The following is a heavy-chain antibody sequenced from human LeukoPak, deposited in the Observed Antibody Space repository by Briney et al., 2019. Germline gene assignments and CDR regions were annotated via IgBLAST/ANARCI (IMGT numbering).Heavy chain of an antibody. CDR3: ARGPPHITIFGVVTHFDY. V-gene: IGHV1-2*04. CDR2: INPNSGGT. CDR1: GYTFTGYY. Sequence: ASVKVSCTASGYTFTGYYMHWVRQAPGQGLEWMGWINPNSGGTNYAQKFQGWVTMTRDTSISTAYMELSRLRSDDTAVYYCARGPPHITIFGVVTHFDYWGQGTLVTVSS. J-gene: IGHJ4*02. D-gene: IGHD3-3*01.